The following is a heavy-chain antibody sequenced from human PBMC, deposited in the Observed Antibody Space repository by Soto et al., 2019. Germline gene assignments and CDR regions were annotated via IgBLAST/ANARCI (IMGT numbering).Heavy chain of an antibody. D-gene: IGHD2-15*01. Sequence: QVQLVQSGAEVKKPGSSVKVSCKASGGTFSSYAISWVRQAPGQGLEWMGGIIPIFGTANYAQKFQGRVTITADESTITAYMELSSLRSEDTAVYYCARPGSGSWPEYYYYGMDVWGQGTTVTVSS. V-gene: IGHV1-69*12. CDR2: IIPIFGTA. CDR3: ARPGSGSWPEYYYYGMDV. CDR1: GGTFSSYA. J-gene: IGHJ6*02.